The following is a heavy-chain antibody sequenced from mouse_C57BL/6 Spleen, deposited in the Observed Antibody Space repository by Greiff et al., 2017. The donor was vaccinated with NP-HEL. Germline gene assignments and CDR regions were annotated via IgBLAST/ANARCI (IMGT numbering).Heavy chain of an antibody. Sequence: QVQLQQSGAELVKPGASVKLSCKASGYTFTSYWMQWVKQRPGQGLEWIGEIVPSDSYTNYNQKFKGKATLTVDTSSSTAYMQLSSLTSEDSAVYYCARWVYYGYDVGAMDYWGQGTSVTVSS. CDR1: GYTFTSYW. CDR2: IVPSDSYT. V-gene: IGHV1-50*01. J-gene: IGHJ4*01. D-gene: IGHD2-2*01. CDR3: ARWVYYGYDVGAMDY.